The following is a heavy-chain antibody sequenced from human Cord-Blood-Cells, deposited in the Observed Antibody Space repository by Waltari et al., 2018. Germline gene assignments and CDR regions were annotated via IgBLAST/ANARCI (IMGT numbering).Heavy chain of an antibody. Sequence: EVQLVESGGGLVKPGVSLRPPCAASGFIFLSSSMHRVRQAPGKGLEWVSSISSSSSYIDYADSVKGRFTISRDNAKNSLYLQMNSLRAEDTAVYYCATAHPWDFDYWGQGTLVTVSS. CDR3: ATAHPWDFDY. CDR1: GFIFLSSS. CDR2: ISSSSSYI. D-gene: IGHD3-16*01. V-gene: IGHV3-21*01. J-gene: IGHJ4*02.